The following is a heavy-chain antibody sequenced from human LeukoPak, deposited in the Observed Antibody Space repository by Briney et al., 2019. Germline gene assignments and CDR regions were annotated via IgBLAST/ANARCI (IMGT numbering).Heavy chain of an antibody. D-gene: IGHD3-10*01. CDR2: INHSGST. Sequence: SETLSLTCAVYGGSFSGYYWSWIRQPPRKGLEWIGEINHSGSTNYNPSLKTRVTISVDTSKNQFSLKLSSVTAADTAVYYCARGSGRKAYRYWGQGTLVTVSS. CDR1: GGSFSGYY. CDR3: ARGSGRKAYRY. V-gene: IGHV4-34*01. J-gene: IGHJ4*02.